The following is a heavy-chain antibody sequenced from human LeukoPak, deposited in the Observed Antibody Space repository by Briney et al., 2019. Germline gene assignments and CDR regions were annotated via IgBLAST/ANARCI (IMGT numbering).Heavy chain of an antibody. Sequence: SETLSLTCAVYGGSFSGYYWSWIRQPPGKGLEWIGEINHSGSTNYNPSLKSRVTISVDTSKNQLSLKLSSVTAADTAVYYCARGTPRRGWPFVYWGQGTLVTVSS. CDR1: GGSFSGYY. D-gene: IGHD6-19*01. CDR2: INHSGST. CDR3: ARGTPRRGWPFVY. V-gene: IGHV4-34*01. J-gene: IGHJ4*02.